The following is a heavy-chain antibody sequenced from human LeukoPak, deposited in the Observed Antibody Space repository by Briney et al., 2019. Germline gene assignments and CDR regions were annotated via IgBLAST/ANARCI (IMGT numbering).Heavy chain of an antibody. CDR2: IYYSGST. CDR3: ARVILTGYSLIDY. V-gene: IGHV4-31*03. D-gene: IGHD3-9*01. CDR1: GGSMSRGGYY. Sequence: SETLSLTRSVSGGSMSRGGYYWSSIRQHPGKGLEWNGYIYYSGSTYYSPSLKSRVTISVDTSKKQFSLKLSSVTAADTAVYYCARVILTGYSLIDYWGQGTLVTVSS. J-gene: IGHJ4*02.